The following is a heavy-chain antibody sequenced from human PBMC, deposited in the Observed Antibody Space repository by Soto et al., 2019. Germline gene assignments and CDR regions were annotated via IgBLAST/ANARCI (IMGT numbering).Heavy chain of an antibody. CDR2: INRDGSST. J-gene: IGHJ4*02. CDR3: ARENSSSGRYFDY. CDR1: GFTFSSYW. Sequence: GGSLRLSWAASGFTFSSYWMHWVRQAPGKGLVWVSRINRDGSSTNYADSVKGRFTISRDNAKNTLTLQMNSLRAEDTAVYYCARENSSSGRYFDYWGQGTLVTVSS. V-gene: IGHV3-74*01. D-gene: IGHD6-6*01.